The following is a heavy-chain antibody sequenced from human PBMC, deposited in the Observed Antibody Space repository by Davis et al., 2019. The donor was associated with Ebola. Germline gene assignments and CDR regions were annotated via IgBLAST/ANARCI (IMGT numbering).Heavy chain of an antibody. CDR3: AGVYVKYPPTI. V-gene: IGHV4-38-2*01. J-gene: IGHJ4*02. D-gene: IGHD4/OR15-4a*01. Sequence: PGGSLRLSCAVSNSSISRGYYWGWPRHPPGKGLEWIGSIYLSGNTYYNPSLKSRITITVDTSKNQFSLKLSAVTAADTAMYYCAGVYVKYPPTIWGQGTLVTVSS. CDR2: IYLSGNT. CDR1: NSSISRGYY.